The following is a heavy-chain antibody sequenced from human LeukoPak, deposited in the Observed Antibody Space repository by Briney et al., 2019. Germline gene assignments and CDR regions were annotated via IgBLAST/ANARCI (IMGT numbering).Heavy chain of an antibody. J-gene: IGHJ4*02. CDR1: GFTFTSYD. Sequence: GGSLRLSCAASGFTFTSYDMHWVRQAPGKGLEWVSFISSGSTYISYADSVKGRFTISRDNSKNTLYLQMNSLRAEDTAVYYCARARWYLDYWGQGTLVTVSS. CDR2: ISSGSTYI. CDR3: ARARWYLDY. D-gene: IGHD4-23*01. V-gene: IGHV3-21*04.